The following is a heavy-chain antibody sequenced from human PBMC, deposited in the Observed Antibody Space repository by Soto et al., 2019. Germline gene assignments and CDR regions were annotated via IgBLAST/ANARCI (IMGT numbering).Heavy chain of an antibody. CDR1: GGSISSGGYS. CDR2: IYHSGST. D-gene: IGHD1-1*01. J-gene: IGHJ5*02. Sequence: QLQLQESGSGLVRPSQTLSLTCAVSGGSISSGGYSWNWIRQPPGKGLEWIGYIYHSGSTLYNPSLKRRVTLPVDKSKDPFSRQLSSVTAADTAVYYCARDQLEGNWFDPWGQGTLVPVSS. CDR3: ARDQLEGNWFDP. V-gene: IGHV4-30-2*01.